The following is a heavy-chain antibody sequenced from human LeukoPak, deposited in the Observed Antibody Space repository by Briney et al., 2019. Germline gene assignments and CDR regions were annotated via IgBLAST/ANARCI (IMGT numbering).Heavy chain of an antibody. D-gene: IGHD3-16*01. CDR1: GFTVSSNY. V-gene: IGHV3-53*01. J-gene: IGHJ6*04. CDR3: ARDWGLLDYYGMDV. CDR2: IYSGGST. Sequence: GGSLRLSCAASGFTVSSNYMSWVRQAPGKGLEWVSVIYSGGSTYYADSVKGRLTISRDNSKNTLYLQMNSLRAEDTAVYYCARDWGLLDYYGMDVWGKGTTVTVSS.